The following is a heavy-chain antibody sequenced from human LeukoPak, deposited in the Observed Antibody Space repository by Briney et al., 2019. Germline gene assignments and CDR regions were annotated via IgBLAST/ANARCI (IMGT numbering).Heavy chain of an antibody. Sequence: SETLSLTCTLYGESYSGYYWRWLRQPPGKGLEWIGEINHSGSTNYNPSLKSRVTISVDTSKKQLSLKLSSVAAADPAVYYWARGCRFLEVDYWGQGTLVTVSS. D-gene: IGHD3-3*01. CDR1: GESYSGYY. CDR2: INHSGST. V-gene: IGHV4-34*01. CDR3: ARGCRFLEVDY. J-gene: IGHJ4*02.